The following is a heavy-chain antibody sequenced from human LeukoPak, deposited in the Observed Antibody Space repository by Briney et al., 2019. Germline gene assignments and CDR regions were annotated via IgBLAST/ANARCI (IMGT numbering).Heavy chain of an antibody. CDR2: TWYDGNNK. D-gene: IGHD6-13*01. Sequence: GGSLRLSCAASGFTFSGYGMHWVRQAPGKGLEWVAVTWYDGNNKYYTDSVKGRFTISRDNSKNTLYLQMNSLRGEDTAVYHCARGRGSSWYFDYWGQGTLVTVSS. J-gene: IGHJ4*02. CDR3: ARGRGSSWYFDY. CDR1: GFTFSGYG. V-gene: IGHV3-33*01.